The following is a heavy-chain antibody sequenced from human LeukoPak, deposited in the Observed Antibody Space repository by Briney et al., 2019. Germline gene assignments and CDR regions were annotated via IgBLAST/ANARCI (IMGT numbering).Heavy chain of an antibody. Sequence: ASVKVSCKASGYTFTSYGISWVRQAPGQGLEWMGWISAYNGNTNYAQKLQGRVTMTTGTSTSTAYMELRSLRSDDTAVYYCARSPDIVVVPAAHSDAFDIWGQGTMVTVSS. V-gene: IGHV1-18*01. CDR1: GYTFTSYG. CDR3: ARSPDIVVVPAAHSDAFDI. J-gene: IGHJ3*02. D-gene: IGHD2-2*01. CDR2: ISAYNGNT.